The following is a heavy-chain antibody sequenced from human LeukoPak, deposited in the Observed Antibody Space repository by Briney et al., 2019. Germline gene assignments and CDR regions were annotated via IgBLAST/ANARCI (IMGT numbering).Heavy chain of an antibody. J-gene: IGHJ4*02. Sequence: PSETLSLTCTVSGASISNSYWSWIRQPPGKGLEWIGYIYYSGGTNYNPSLKSRVTISVDTSKNQFSLKLTSVTAADTAVYYCARAYVNPYFDYWGQGTLVTVSS. V-gene: IGHV4-59*01. D-gene: IGHD3-10*02. CDR1: GASISNSY. CDR2: IYYSGGT. CDR3: ARAYVNPYFDY.